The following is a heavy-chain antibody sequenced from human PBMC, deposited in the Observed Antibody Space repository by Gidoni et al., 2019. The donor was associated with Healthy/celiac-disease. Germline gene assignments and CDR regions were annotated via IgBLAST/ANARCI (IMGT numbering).Heavy chain of an antibody. V-gene: IGHV4-34*01. Sequence: QVQLPQWGAGLLKPWETLSLTCAVYGGPFSAYFWNWIRQPPGTELEWIGVINHSGSTNYKPSLKSRVTISVDTSKNQFSLKLGSVTAADTAVYDCASIAAAGIGPKSEYGMDVWGQGTTVTVSS. D-gene: IGHD6-13*01. CDR3: ASIAAAGIGPKSEYGMDV. CDR1: GGPFSAYF. CDR2: INHSGST. J-gene: IGHJ6*02.